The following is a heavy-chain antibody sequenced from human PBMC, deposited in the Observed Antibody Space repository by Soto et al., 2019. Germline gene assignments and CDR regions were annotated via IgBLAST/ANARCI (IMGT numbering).Heavy chain of an antibody. CDR1: GFSLSTSGVG. CDR2: IYWDDDK. CDR3: AHGYYDILTGLTNYFDY. Sequence: QITLKESGPTLVKPTQTLTLTCTFSGFSLSTSGVGVGWIRQPPGKALEWLALIYWDDDKRYSPSLKSRLTITKDTSKNQVVLTMTNMEPVDTATYYCAHGYYDILTGLTNYFDYWGQGTLVTVSS. J-gene: IGHJ4*02. D-gene: IGHD3-9*01. V-gene: IGHV2-5*02.